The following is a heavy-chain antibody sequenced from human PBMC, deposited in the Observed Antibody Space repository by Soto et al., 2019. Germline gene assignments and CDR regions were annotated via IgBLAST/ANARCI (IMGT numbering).Heavy chain of an antibody. Sequence: GGSLRLSCTAAGFTFGDYAMSWFRQAPGKGLEWVGFIRSKAYGGTTEYAASVKGRFTISRDDSKSIAYLQMNSLKTEDTAVYYCTRVLRYFDWSSEYYFDYWGQGTLVTVSS. D-gene: IGHD3-9*01. CDR1: GFTFGDYA. J-gene: IGHJ4*02. CDR2: IRSKAYGGTT. V-gene: IGHV3-49*03. CDR3: TRVLRYFDWSSEYYFDY.